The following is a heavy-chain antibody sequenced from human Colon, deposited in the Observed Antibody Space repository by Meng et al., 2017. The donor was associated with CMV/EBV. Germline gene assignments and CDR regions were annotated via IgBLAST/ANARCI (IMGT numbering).Heavy chain of an antibody. J-gene: IGHJ4*02. CDR3: AKSRSSTPGIVDD. Sequence: VRVKEPGPGLVKPSVTRSLTCIVSCVSVTSGAYRWSWIRQSPGKGLEWIGYIYDTGITIYNPSPKSRVTIFLETSKNQFSLNLNSMTTADTAVYYCAKSRSSTPGIVDDWGQGTLVTVSS. CDR1: CVSVTSGAYR. CDR2: IYDTGIT. V-gene: IGHV4-61*08. D-gene: IGHD2/OR15-2a*01.